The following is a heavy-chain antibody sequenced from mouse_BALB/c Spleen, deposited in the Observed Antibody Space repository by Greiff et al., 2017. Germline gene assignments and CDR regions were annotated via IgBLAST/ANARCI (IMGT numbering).Heavy chain of an antibody. Sequence: EVKLMESGGGLVQPKGSLKLSCAASGFTFNTYAMNWVRQAPGKGLEWVARIRSKSNNYATYYADSVKDRFTISRDDSQSMLYLQMNNLKTEDTAMYYCVRHDAYYSHDDPLFAYWGQGTLVTVSA. V-gene: IGHV10-1*02. J-gene: IGHJ3*01. D-gene: IGHD2-14*01. CDR1: GFTFNTYA. CDR2: IRSKSNNYAT. CDR3: VRHDAYYSHDDPLFAY.